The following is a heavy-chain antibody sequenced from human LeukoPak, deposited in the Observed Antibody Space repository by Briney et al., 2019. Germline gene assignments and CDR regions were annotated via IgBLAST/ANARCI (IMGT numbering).Heavy chain of an antibody. D-gene: IGHD3-22*01. CDR3: AKGNNYYDSSGYYYVEYFQH. Sequence: GGSLRLSCAASGFTFSSYAMSWVRQAPGKGLEWVSAISGSIGRTYYADSVKGRFTISRDNSKNTLYLQMNSLRAEDTAVYYCAKGNNYYDSSGYYYVEYFQHWGQGTLVTVSS. CDR1: GFTFSSYA. V-gene: IGHV3-23*01. CDR2: ISGSIGRT. J-gene: IGHJ1*01.